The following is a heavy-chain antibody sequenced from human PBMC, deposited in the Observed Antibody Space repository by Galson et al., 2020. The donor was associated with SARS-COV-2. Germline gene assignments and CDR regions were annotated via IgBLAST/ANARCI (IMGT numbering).Heavy chain of an antibody. CDR3: ARVTVVAPDSIWNNNWFDP. J-gene: IGHJ5*02. Sequence: GESLKISCKSSGYTFTAYYMHWVRQAPGQGLEWMGWINPNSGATNYAQNFRGRVTLTRDTSISTTYMELGGLTSDDTALYYCARVTVVAPDSIWNNNWFDPWGQGTLVTVSS. V-gene: IGHV1-2*02. D-gene: IGHD2-2*01. CDR2: INPNSGAT. CDR1: GYTFTAYY.